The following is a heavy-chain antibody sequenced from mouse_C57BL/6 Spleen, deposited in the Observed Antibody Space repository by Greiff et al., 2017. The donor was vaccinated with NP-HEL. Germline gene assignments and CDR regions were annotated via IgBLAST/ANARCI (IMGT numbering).Heavy chain of an antibody. V-gene: IGHV1-55*01. CDR1: GYTFTSYW. D-gene: IGHD1-1*01. Sequence: QVQLQQPGAELVKPGASVKMSCKASGYTFTSYWITWVKQRPGQGLEWIGDIYPGSGSTNYNEKFKSKATLTVDTSSSTAYMQLSSLTSEDSAVYYCAREGVYGSSPSWFADWGKGTLVTVSA. CDR2: IYPGSGST. CDR3: AREGVYGSSPSWFAD. J-gene: IGHJ3*01.